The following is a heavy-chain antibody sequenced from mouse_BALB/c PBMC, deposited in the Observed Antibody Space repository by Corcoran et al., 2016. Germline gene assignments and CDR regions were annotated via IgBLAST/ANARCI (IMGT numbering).Heavy chain of an antibody. CDR1: CFNIKATY. V-gene: IGHV14-3*02. CDR3: ANWDWYFDV. Sequence: EVQLQQSGAELVKPGASVKLSCTASCFNIKATYMHWVKQSPEQGLEWIGRIDPANVNTKYDPKFQGKATITADTSSNTSYLQLSSLTSEDTAVYYCANWDWYFDVWGAGTTVTVSS. J-gene: IGHJ1*01. CDR2: IDPANVNT. D-gene: IGHD4-1*01.